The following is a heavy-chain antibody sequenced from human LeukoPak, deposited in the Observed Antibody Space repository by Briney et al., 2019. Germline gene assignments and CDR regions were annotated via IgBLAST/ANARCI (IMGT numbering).Heavy chain of an antibody. CDR3: AKVRYDSSGYQSPYFDY. CDR1: GFTVSSNY. CDR2: IYSGGST. J-gene: IGHJ4*02. D-gene: IGHD3-22*01. Sequence: GGSLRLSCAASGFTVSSNYMSWVRQAPGKGLEWVSVIYSGGSTYYADSVKGRFTISRDNSKNTLYLQMNSLRAEDTAVYYCAKVRYDSSGYQSPYFDYWGQGTLVTVSS. V-gene: IGHV3-53*01.